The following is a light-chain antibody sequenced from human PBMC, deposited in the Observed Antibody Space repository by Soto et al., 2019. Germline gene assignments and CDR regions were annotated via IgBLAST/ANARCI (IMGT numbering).Light chain of an antibody. J-gene: IGLJ2*01. CDR3: QAWDSSTVV. Sequence: SYELPQPPSVSVSPGQTASITCSGHKLGNKYACWYQRKPGQSPVLVIYQDTKRPSGIPERFSGSNSGNTATLTISGTQAMDEADYYCQAWDSSTVVFGGGTKLTVL. CDR1: KLGNKY. V-gene: IGLV3-1*01. CDR2: QDT.